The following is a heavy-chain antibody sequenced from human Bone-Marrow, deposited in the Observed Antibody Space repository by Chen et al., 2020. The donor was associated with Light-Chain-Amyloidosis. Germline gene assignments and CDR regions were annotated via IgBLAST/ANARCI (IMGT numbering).Heavy chain of an antibody. J-gene: IGHJ4*02. CDR1: GYTFPNYW. V-gene: IGHV5-51*01. D-gene: IGHD5-12*01. CDR2: IYPDASDA. CDR3: ARRRDGYNFDY. Sequence: EVQLEQSGPEVKKPGESLKISCKGSGYTFPNYWIGWVRQMPGKGLEWMGFIYPDASDASSSPSFEGQVTISADQSITPAYLQWRSLKASDTAMYYCARRRDGYNFDYWGQGTLVTVSS.